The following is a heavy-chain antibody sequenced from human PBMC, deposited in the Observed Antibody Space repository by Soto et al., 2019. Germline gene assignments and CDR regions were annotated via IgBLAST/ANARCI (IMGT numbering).Heavy chain of an antibody. D-gene: IGHD2-15*01. V-gene: IGHV1-69*08. CDR3: ARDRYCSGGSCYSGYGY. Sequence: VQLVQSGAEVKKPGSSVKVSCKASGGTFSSYTISWVRQAPGQGLEWMGRIIPILGIANYAQKFQGRVTITADKSTSTAYMELSSLRSEDTAVYYCARDRYCSGGSCYSGYGYWGQGTLVTVSS. CDR2: IIPILGIA. J-gene: IGHJ4*02. CDR1: GGTFSSYT.